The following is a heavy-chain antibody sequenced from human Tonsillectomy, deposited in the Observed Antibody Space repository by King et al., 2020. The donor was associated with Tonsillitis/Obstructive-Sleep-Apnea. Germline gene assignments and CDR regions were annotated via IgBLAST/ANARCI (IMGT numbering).Heavy chain of an antibody. Sequence: VQLQKWGAGLLKPSETLSLTCAVYGGSFSGYYWSWIRQPPGKGLEWIGEINHSGSTNYNPSLKSRVTISVDTSKNQFSRTLSSVTAADTAVYYFAGKWGIAARPRSGYFDYWGQGTLVTVSS. D-gene: IGHD6-6*01. J-gene: IGHJ4*02. CDR3: AGKWGIAARPRSGYFDY. CDR2: INHSGST. CDR1: GGSFSGYY. V-gene: IGHV4-34*01.